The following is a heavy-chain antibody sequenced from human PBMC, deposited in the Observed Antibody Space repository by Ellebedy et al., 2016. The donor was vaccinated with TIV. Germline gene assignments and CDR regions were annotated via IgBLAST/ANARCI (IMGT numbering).Heavy chain of an antibody. Sequence: MPSETLSLTCTISGGSISNYYWAWVRQTAGKGLEWIGQIYAGGGTDYNPSLKSRVTMSLDTSNNQFSLRLTSVTATDTAIYYSARDPPGIGALDFWGQGTLVTVSS. CDR1: GGSISNYY. J-gene: IGHJ4*02. CDR2: IYAGGGT. V-gene: IGHV4-4*07. D-gene: IGHD3-3*01. CDR3: ARDPPGIGALDF.